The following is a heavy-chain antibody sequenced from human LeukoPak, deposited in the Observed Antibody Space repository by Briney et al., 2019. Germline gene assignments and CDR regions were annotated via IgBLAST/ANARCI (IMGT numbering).Heavy chain of an antibody. Sequence: GGSLRLSCAASGFTVSNNYMNWVRQAPGKGLEWVSVIYSGGTTNYADSVKGRFTISRDIAKNTLYLQMNSLRAEDTGVYYCAKDHYWSIDYWGRGTLVTVSS. CDR2: IYSGGTT. CDR1: GFTVSNNY. CDR3: AKDHYWSIDY. D-gene: IGHD3-3*01. J-gene: IGHJ4*02. V-gene: IGHV3-53*01.